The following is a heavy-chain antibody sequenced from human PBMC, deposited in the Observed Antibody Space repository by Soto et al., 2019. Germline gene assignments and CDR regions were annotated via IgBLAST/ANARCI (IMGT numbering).Heavy chain of an antibody. J-gene: IGHJ6*02. CDR1: GFTFSNYG. Sequence: GGSLRLSCAASGFTFSNYGMHWVRQTPGKGLEWVALILYDGSNKYYADSVKGRFTISRDNSKNTLYLQVGSLRAEDTAVYYCAKSRDAYNFYFYYGMDVWGQGTTVTV. D-gene: IGHD2-2*01. CDR3: AKSRDAYNFYFYYGMDV. CDR2: ILYDGSNK. V-gene: IGHV3-30*18.